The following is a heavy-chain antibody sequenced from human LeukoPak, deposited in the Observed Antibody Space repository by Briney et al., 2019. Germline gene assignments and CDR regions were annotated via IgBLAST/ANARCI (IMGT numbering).Heavy chain of an antibody. CDR3: AGQWLRLGAIDY. J-gene: IGHJ4*02. V-gene: IGHV3-23*01. D-gene: IGHD5-12*01. CDR2: ISGNGDST. CDR1: GFTFISYS. Sequence: GGSLRLSCSVSGFTFISYSMTWVRQAPGKGLEWVSSISGNGDSTYYADSVKGRFTISRDNSKDTLYLQMNSLRVDDTAVYYCAGQWLRLGAIDYWGQGTLVSVSS.